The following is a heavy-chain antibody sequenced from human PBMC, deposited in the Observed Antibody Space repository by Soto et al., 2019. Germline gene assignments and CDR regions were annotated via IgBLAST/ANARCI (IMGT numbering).Heavy chain of an antibody. CDR1: GGIFSTYA. CDR2: IIPIFGTP. V-gene: IGHV1-69*01. Sequence: QVQLVQSGAEVEKPGSSVKVSCKASGGIFSTYAISWLRRAPGQGLEWMGGIIPIFGTPNYAQRFQGRVTITADESTSTAYMELSRLRSEDTAVYYCARDRDDYGSGNYYIRIDFWGQGTLVTVSS. CDR3: ARDRDDYGSGNYYIRIDF. J-gene: IGHJ4*02. D-gene: IGHD3-10*01.